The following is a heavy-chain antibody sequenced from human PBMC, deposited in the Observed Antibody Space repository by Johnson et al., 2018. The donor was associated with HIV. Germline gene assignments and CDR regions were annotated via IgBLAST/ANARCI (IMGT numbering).Heavy chain of an antibody. CDR1: GFTFSSYA. V-gene: IGHV3-30*04. CDR2: ILYDGSDK. D-gene: IGHD5-24*01. Sequence: QVQLMESGGGVVQPGRSLRLSCAASGFTFSSYAMHWVRQAPGKGLEWVAVILYDGSDKYYADSVQGRFTISRDNSKNTLYLQMNTLGPEDTAVYYCAKDRSRLHDAFDIWGQGTMVTVSS. CDR3: AKDRSRLHDAFDI. J-gene: IGHJ3*02.